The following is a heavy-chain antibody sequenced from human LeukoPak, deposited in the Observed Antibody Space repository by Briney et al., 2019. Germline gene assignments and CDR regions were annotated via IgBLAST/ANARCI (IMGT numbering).Heavy chain of an antibody. Sequence: GGSLRLSCAASGFTVSSNYMSWVRQAPGKGLEWVSIIYVSGSTYYADSVKGRFTISRDKSKNMVYLQMNSLRAEDTAVYYCARDGIDSSSGISYYYYMAVWGKGTTVTISS. J-gene: IGHJ6*03. CDR1: GFTVSSNY. CDR3: ARDGIDSSSGISYYYYMAV. D-gene: IGHD3-22*01. V-gene: IGHV3-66*01. CDR2: IYVSGST.